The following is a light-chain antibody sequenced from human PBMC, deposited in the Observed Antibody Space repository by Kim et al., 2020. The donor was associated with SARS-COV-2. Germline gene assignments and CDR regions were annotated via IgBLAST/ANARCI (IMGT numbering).Light chain of an antibody. V-gene: IGLV3-19*01. CDR1: IRTSYF. Sequence: ALRPTVSITRHGDIRTSYFTSSFHQKPGQAPIFVFYGKNNRPSAIPHRFSASSSGNTASLTITATQAGDEADYFCNSRDNNDNVLFGGGTRLTVL. J-gene: IGLJ2*01. CDR3: NSRDNNDNVL. CDR2: GKN.